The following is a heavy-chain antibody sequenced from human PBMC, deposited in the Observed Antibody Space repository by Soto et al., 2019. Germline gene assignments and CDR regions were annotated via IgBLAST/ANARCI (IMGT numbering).Heavy chain of an antibody. CDR3: AKVRYCSPLRHLYGTDV. D-gene: IGHD2-15*01. CDR1: RVAFSKSI. J-gene: IGHJ6*02. V-gene: IGHV1-69*13. Sequence: ASVKVSCKASRVAFSKSIVTWVRQAPGLGLEWVGGIIPIFGTANYAQKFQGRVTITADESTSTSYMEVNNLRSEDTAVYYCAKVRYCSPLRHLYGTDVWGPGTTLTVSS. CDR2: IIPIFGTA.